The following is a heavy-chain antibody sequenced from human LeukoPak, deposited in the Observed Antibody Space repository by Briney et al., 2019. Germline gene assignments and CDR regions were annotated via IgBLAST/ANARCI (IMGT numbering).Heavy chain of an antibody. CDR2: ISAGGNKM. J-gene: IGHJ4*02. Sequence: GGSLRLSCAASGFTFSSYEMNWVRQAPGKGLEWVLYISAGGNKMYYADSVKGRFTVSRDNAKNSLYLQMSSLRAEDTAVYYCAREGTNDDIFDYWGQGTLVTVSS. V-gene: IGHV3-48*03. CDR1: GFTFSSYE. D-gene: IGHD3-9*01. CDR3: AREGTNDDIFDY.